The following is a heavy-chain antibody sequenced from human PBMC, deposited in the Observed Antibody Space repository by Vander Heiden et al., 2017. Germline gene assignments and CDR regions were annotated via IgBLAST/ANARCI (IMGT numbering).Heavy chain of an antibody. D-gene: IGHD3-16*02. Sequence: QVQLQQWGAGLLKPSATLSLTCAVYGGSFSGYYWSWIRQPPGKGLEWIGEINHSGSTNYNPSLKSRVTISVDTSKNQFSLKLSSVTAADTAVYYCARTRDYDYVWGSYRYHHYYYYGMDVWGQGTTVTVSS. J-gene: IGHJ6*02. CDR2: INHSGST. CDR3: ARTRDYDYVWGSYRYHHYYYYGMDV. CDR1: GGSFSGYY. V-gene: IGHV4-34*01.